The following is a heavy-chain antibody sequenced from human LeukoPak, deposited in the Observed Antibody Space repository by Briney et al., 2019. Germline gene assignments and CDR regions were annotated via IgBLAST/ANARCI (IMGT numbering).Heavy chain of an antibody. J-gene: IGHJ4*02. CDR2: IDPDGNT. V-gene: IGHV3-74*01. CDR1: GFTLSNSW. CDR3: ARDVRGPHDF. Sequence: GGSLRLSCAASGFTLSNSWMHWVRQAPGKGLVWVSRIDPDGNTDYADSVKGRFTISRDNAKDTLYLQMNSLRAEDTAVYRCARDVRGPHDFWGQGTLVTVSS. D-gene: IGHD2/OR15-2a*01.